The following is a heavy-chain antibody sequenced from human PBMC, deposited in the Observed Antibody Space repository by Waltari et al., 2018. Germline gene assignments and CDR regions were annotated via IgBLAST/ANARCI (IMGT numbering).Heavy chain of an antibody. CDR2: ISNDGSSE. CDR3: ARSFYGSGTYYTVCVCDL. D-gene: IGHD3-10*01. V-gene: IGHV3-30*03. Sequence: QEHLVESGGGVVQPGRSLRLSCAASGLAFSTSGMRRVRRAPGKGLEWEAVISNDGSSEDYGDSVRGRFTISRDNSKNTLYLQMDSPQPEDSGVYFCARSFYGSGTYYTVCVCDLWGQGTRVTVSS. J-gene: IGHJ5*02. CDR1: GLAFSTSG.